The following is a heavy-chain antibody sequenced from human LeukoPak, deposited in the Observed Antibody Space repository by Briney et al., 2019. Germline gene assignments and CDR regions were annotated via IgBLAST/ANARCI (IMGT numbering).Heavy chain of an antibody. J-gene: IGHJ6*02. CDR2: IIPILGIA. CDR1: GYTFTSYG. CDR3: ARDSRTSRSLGMDV. Sequence: GASVKVSCKASGYTFTSYGISWVRQAPGQGLEWMGRIIPILGIANYAQKFQGRVTITADKSTSTAYMELSSLRPEDTAVYYCARDSRTSRSLGMDVWGQGTTVTVSS. D-gene: IGHD2-2*01. V-gene: IGHV1-69*04.